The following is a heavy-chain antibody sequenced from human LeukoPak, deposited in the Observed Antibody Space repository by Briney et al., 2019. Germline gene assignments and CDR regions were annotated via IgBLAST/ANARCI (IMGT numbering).Heavy chain of an antibody. J-gene: IGHJ4*02. CDR3: ARLMYYYDSSGYD. Sequence: GGSLRLSCVASGFSLRNYAMHWVRQAPGKGLEWMAIISYDGVNKYYADSVKGRFTISRDNSKNTLYLQMNSLRAEDTAVYYCARLMYYYDSSGYDWGQGTLVTVSS. D-gene: IGHD3-22*01. CDR2: ISYDGVNK. CDR1: GFSLRNYA. V-gene: IGHV3-30*14.